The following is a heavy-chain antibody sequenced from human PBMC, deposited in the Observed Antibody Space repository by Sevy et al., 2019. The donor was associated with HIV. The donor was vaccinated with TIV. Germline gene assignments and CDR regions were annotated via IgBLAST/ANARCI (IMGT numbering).Heavy chain of an antibody. V-gene: IGHV3-49*03. J-gene: IGHJ3*02. CDR3: TRVLSDDFWSGNAFDI. CDR2: IRSKAYGGTT. CDR1: GFTFGDYA. D-gene: IGHD3-3*01. Sequence: GSLRLSCTASGFTFGDYAMSWFRQAPGKGLEWVGFIRSKAYGGTTEYAASVKGRFTISRDDSKSIAYLQMNSLKTEDTAVYYCTRVLSDDFWSGNAFDIWGQGTMVTVSS.